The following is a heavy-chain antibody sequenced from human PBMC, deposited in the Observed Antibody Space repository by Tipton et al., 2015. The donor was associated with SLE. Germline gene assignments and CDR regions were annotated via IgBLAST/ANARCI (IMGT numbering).Heavy chain of an antibody. CDR2: IYYTGTTT. CDR3: ARLHGYSYGLNWFDP. CDR1: GGAIRNSPYY. Sequence: GLVKPSETLSLTCHVAGGAIRNSPYYWAWIRQPRGKRLEWIGSIYYTGTTTYYNSFLKSRVTMSVDTSKNQFSLRLTSVIAADTAVYYCARLHGYSYGLNWFDPWGQGTLVIVSS. V-gene: IGHV4-39*07. J-gene: IGHJ5*02. D-gene: IGHD5-18*01.